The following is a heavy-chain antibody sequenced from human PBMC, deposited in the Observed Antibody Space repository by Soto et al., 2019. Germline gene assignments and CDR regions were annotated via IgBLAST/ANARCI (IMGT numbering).Heavy chain of an antibody. Sequence: QVQLQESGPGVVKPSETLSLICTVSGGSISGYIWSWVRQPPGKGLEWIGYIDSRGSTNYNPSLTTRVTISLDTSKNQVSLKMTSVTPADTAVYFCASGTASPWDLDCWGQGTLVTVSS. CDR1: GGSISGYI. J-gene: IGHJ4*02. V-gene: IGHV4-59*13. CDR3: ASGTASPWDLDC. D-gene: IGHD1-26*01. CDR2: IDSRGST.